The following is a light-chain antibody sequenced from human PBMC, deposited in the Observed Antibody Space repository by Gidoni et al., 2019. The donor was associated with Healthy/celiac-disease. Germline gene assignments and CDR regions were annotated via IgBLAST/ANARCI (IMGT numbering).Light chain of an antibody. CDR2: AAF. J-gene: IGKJ3*01. CDR1: QSISSY. CDR3: QQSYSTLSFT. Sequence: DIQMTQSPSSLSASVGDRVTITCRASQSISSYLNWYQQKPGKAPKLLIYAAFSLQSWVPSRFSGSGSGTDFNLTISSLQPEYFATYYGQQSYSTLSFTFGPGTKVDIK. V-gene: IGKV1-39*01.